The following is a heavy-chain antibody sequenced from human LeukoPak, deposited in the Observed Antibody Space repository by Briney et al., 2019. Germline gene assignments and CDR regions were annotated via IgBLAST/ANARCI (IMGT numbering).Heavy chain of an antibody. V-gene: IGHV3-30*02. Sequence: GGSLRLSCAASGFTFSSYGMHWVRQAPGKGLEWVAFIRYDGSNKYYADSVKGRFTISRDNSKNTLYLQMNSLRAEDTAVYYCAKMWDHMITFGGVIALHYWGQGTLVAVSS. CDR2: IRYDGSNK. J-gene: IGHJ4*02. D-gene: IGHD3-16*02. CDR3: AKMWDHMITFGGVIALHY. CDR1: GFTFSSYG.